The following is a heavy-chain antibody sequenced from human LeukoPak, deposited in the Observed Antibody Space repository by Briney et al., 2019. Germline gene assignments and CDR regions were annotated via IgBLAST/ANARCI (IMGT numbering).Heavy chain of an antibody. CDR1: GVSISSSNW. CDR3: ARDRRYTASWYQNYDSGGTYPTFDY. V-gene: IGHV4-4*02. D-gene: IGHD3-22*01. Sequence: KPSGTLSLTCGVSGVSISSSNWWTWVRQPPGKGLEWIGEIQHSGSTNYNPSLKSRVTLSVDKSKNHFSLNLTSVTAADTAVYYRARDRRYTASWYQNYDSGGTYPTFDYWGQGTLVTVSS. J-gene: IGHJ4*02. CDR2: IQHSGST.